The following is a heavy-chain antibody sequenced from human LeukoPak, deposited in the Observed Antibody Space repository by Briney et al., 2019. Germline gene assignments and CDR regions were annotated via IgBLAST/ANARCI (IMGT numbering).Heavy chain of an antibody. CDR3: ALWGGSRLRSAEYFQH. V-gene: IGHV1-46*03. CDR2: INPSGGST. CDR1: GYTFTSYY. J-gene: IGHJ1*01. D-gene: IGHD3-16*01. Sequence: ASVKVSCKASGYTFTSYYMHWVRQAPGQGLEWMGIINPSGGSTSYAQKFQGRVTMTRDMSTSTVYMELSSLGSEDTAVYYCALWGGSRLRSAEYFQHWGQGTLVTVSS.